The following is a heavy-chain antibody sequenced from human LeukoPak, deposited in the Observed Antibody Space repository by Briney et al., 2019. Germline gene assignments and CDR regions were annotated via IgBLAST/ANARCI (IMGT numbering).Heavy chain of an antibody. Sequence: ASVKVSCKASGYTFTGYYIHWVRQAPGQGLESMGWINPNSGDTNYAQKFQGRVTMTRDTSITTAYMELSRLKSDDTAVYYCAREVGFLRPYYYMDVWGKGTTVTISS. CDR3: AREVGFLRPYYYMDV. CDR1: GYTFTGYY. V-gene: IGHV1-2*02. D-gene: IGHD1-26*01. J-gene: IGHJ6*03. CDR2: INPNSGDT.